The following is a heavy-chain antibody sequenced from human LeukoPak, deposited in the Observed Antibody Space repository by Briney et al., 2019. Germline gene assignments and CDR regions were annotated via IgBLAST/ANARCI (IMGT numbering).Heavy chain of an antibody. Sequence: SETLSLTCAVYGESFSGYYWSWIRQPPGKGLEWIGEINHSGSINYNPSLKSRVTVSVDTSKNQFSLKLSSATAADTAVYYCASSYYYGSGSYRPFYFDYWGQGTLVTVSS. CDR2: INHSGSI. J-gene: IGHJ4*02. CDR3: ASSYYYGSGSYRPFYFDY. D-gene: IGHD3-10*01. V-gene: IGHV4-34*01. CDR1: GESFSGYY.